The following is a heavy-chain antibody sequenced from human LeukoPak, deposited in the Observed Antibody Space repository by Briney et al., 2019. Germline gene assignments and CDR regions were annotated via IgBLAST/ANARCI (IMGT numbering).Heavy chain of an antibody. CDR3: ARGITMIVHDAFDI. CDR2: IYYSGST. V-gene: IGHV4-59*01. Sequence: SEALSLTCTVSGGSISSYYWSWIRQPPGTGLEWIGYIYYSGSTNYNPSLKSRVTISVDTSKNQFSLKLSSVTAADTAVYYCARGITMIVHDAFDIWGQGTMVTVSS. D-gene: IGHD3-22*01. J-gene: IGHJ3*02. CDR1: GGSISSYY.